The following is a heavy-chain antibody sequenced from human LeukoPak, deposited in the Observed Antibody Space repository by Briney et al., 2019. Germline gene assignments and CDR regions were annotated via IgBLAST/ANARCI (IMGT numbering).Heavy chain of an antibody. CDR2: INPNSGGT. CDR1: GYTLTGYY. D-gene: IGHD3-10*01. Sequence: GASVKVSCKASGYTLTGYYMHWVRQAPGQGLEWMGRINPNSGGTNNAHEFQGRDTMTRDTTISTAYMELSRLRSDDTAVYYCARVSGLQPPYWGQGTLVTVSS. J-gene: IGHJ4*02. V-gene: IGHV1-2*06. CDR3: ARVSGLQPPY.